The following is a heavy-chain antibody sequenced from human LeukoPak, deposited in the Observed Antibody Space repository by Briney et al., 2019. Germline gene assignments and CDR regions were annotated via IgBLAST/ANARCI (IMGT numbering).Heavy chain of an antibody. J-gene: IGHJ5*02. CDR1: GFTFSSYS. CDR3: ARGQTSVAGTGYNWFDP. V-gene: IGHV3-21*01. D-gene: IGHD6-19*01. CDR2: ISGSSSYI. Sequence: GGSPRLSCAASGFTFSSYSMNWVRQAPGKGLEWVSSISGSSSYIYYADSAKGRFTISRDNAKNSLYLQMNSLRAEDTAVYYCARGQTSVAGTGYNWFDPWGQGTLVTVSS.